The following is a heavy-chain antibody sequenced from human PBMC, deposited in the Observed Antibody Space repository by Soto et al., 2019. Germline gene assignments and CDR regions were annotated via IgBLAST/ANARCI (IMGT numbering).Heavy chain of an antibody. J-gene: IGHJ4*02. V-gene: IGHV3-23*01. D-gene: IGHD3-10*01. CDR1: AFTFGSYA. CDR2: VSPSGDNT. CDR3: AKSGSHSYFDY. Sequence: EVQLLESGGGLVQPGGSLRLSCAASAFTFGSYAMTWVRQAPGKGLEWVSSVSPSGDNTYYADSVKGRFTISRGNSKNPLYLQMNSLRAEDTAVYYCAKSGSHSYFDYWGQGTLVTVSS.